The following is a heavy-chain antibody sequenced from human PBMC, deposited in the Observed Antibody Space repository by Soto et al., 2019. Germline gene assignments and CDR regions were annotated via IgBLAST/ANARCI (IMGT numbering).Heavy chain of an antibody. J-gene: IGHJ2*01. V-gene: IGHV2-5*02. CDR1: GFSLDTSGVS. Sequence: QITLTESGPTLVKPTQTLTLTCTFSGFSLDTSGVSVSWIRQSPGKALEWLALIYWDDDKRYSPSLKNILTITKDTSKNQVVLTMTNMDPVDTGTYDCARRNVNTAMVYWYFDLWRRGTLVTVSS. CDR2: IYWDDDK. D-gene: IGHD5-18*01. CDR3: ARRNVNTAMVYWYFDL.